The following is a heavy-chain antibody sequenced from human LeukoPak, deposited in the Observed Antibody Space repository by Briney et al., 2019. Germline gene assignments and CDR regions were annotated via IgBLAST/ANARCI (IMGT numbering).Heavy chain of an antibody. D-gene: IGHD3-3*02. CDR1: GYTFSDFY. CDR3: ARVRLADERAWAN. V-gene: IGHV1-2*02. CDR2: ITPKSGDT. Sequence: ASVEVSCKASGYTFSDFYIHWVRQAPGQGLEYVGWITPKSGDTYSPQRFQGRVTMTRDASISTAYMELSSLRSDDTAVYFCARVRLADERAWANWGQGTLVTVSS. J-gene: IGHJ1*01.